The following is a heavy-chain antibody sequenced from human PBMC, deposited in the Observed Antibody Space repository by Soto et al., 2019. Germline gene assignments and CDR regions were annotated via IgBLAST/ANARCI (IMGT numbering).Heavy chain of an antibody. J-gene: IGHJ6*02. D-gene: IGHD3-22*01. CDR2: IDGDGSRT. CDR1: GFTFSDYW. Sequence: EVQVAESGGGLVQPGGSLRLSCAASGFTFSDYWLHWVRQAPGKGLEWVSRIDGDGSRTFYADSVKGRLTISRDNARYTVFLQMNSLGAEDTDVYFCARGIRNYYGMDVWGQGTTVTVSS. V-gene: IGHV3-74*01. CDR3: ARGIRNYYGMDV.